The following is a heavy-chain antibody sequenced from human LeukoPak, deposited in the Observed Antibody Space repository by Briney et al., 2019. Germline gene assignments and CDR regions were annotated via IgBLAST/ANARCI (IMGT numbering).Heavy chain of an antibody. V-gene: IGHV3-33*01. CDR2: IWYDGSNK. J-gene: IGHJ4*02. Sequence: GGSLRLSCAASGFTFSSYAMHRVRQAPGKGLEWVAVIWYDGSNKYYADSVKGRFTISRDNSKNTLYLQMNSLRAEDTAVYYCARVGVHNYGSGSYIYFDYWGQGTLVTVSS. CDR3: ARVGVHNYGSGSYIYFDY. CDR1: GFTFSSYA. D-gene: IGHD3-10*01.